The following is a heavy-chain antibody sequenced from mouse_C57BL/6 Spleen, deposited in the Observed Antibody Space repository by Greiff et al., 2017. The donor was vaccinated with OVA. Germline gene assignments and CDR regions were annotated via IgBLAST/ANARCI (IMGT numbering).Heavy chain of an antibody. CDR3: ARGRLDYGYAMDY. CDR1: GYTFTSYW. CDR2: INPSNGGT. J-gene: IGHJ4*01. V-gene: IGHV1-53*01. D-gene: IGHD1-1*02. Sequence: QVQLQQSGTELVKPGASVKLSCKASGYTFTSYWMHWVKQRPGQGLEWIGNINPSNGGTNYNEKFKSKATLTVDKSSSTAYMQLSSLTSEDSAVYYCARGRLDYGYAMDYWGQGTSVTVSS.